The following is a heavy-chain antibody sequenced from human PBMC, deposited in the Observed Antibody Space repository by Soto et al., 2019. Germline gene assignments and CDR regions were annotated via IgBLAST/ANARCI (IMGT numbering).Heavy chain of an antibody. J-gene: IGHJ4*02. V-gene: IGHV1-8*01. D-gene: IGHD4-17*01. CDR3: ARAASTVTTRGYYFDY. CDR2: MNPNSGNT. CDR1: GYTFTSYD. Sequence: QVQLVQSGAEVKKPGASVKVSCKASGYTFTSYDINWVRQATGQGLEWMGWMNPNSGNTGYAQKFQGRVTMTRNTSISTAYMELSSLRSEDTAVYYCARAASTVTTRGYYFDYWGQGTLVTVSS.